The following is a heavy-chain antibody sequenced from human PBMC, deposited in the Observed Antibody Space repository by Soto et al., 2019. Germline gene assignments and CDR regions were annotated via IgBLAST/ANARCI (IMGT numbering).Heavy chain of an antibody. V-gene: IGHV1-69*12. CDR3: AGPPELTRIYYYYGMDV. D-gene: IGHD1-7*01. Sequence: QVQLVQSGAEVKKPGSSVKVSCKASGGTFSSYAISWVRQAPGQGLEWMGGIIPIVGTANYAQKFQGRVTITADESTSTAYMELISQRYEDTAVYYCAGPPELTRIYYYYGMDVWGQGTTVTVSS. J-gene: IGHJ6*02. CDR2: IIPIVGTA. CDR1: GGTFSSYA.